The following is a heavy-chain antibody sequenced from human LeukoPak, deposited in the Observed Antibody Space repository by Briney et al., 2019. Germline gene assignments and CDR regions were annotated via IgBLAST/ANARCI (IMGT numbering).Heavy chain of an antibody. D-gene: IGHD3-9*01. Sequence: GASVKVSCKASGGTFSSYAISWVRQAPGQGLEWMGGIIPIFGTANYAQKFQGRVTITADESTSTAYMELSSLRSDDTAVYYCARDPPSYDILTGYGDAFDIWGQGTMVTVSS. V-gene: IGHV1-69*13. CDR2: IIPIFGTA. CDR3: ARDPPSYDILTGYGDAFDI. J-gene: IGHJ3*02. CDR1: GGTFSSYA.